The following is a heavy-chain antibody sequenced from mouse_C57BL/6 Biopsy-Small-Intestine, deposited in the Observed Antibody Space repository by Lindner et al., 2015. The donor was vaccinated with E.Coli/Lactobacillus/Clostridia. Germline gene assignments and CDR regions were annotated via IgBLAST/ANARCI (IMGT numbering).Heavy chain of an antibody. CDR1: ITHFTDYH. CDR3: ARYYYDGTYWFFDV. J-gene: IGHJ1*01. Sequence: VQLQESGPELVKPGTSVRMSCKAFWITHFTDYHMNWVKQSHGKSLEWTGRVNPSNGGTSYNQKFKGKATLTVDKSLSTAYMHLNSLTSEDSAVYFCARYYYDGTYWFFDVWGAGTTVTVSS. V-gene: IGHV1-36*01. D-gene: IGHD1-1*02. CDR2: VNPSNGGT.